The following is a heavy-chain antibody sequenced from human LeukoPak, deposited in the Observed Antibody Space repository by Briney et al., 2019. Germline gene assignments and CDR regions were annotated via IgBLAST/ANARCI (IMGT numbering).Heavy chain of an antibody. V-gene: IGHV4-59*01. J-gene: IGHJ4*02. CDR1: GGSISSYY. D-gene: IGHD6-19*01. CDR2: IYYSGST. Sequence: SETLSLTCTVSGGSISSYYWSWIRQPPGKGLEWIGYIYYSGSTNYNPSLKSRVTISVDTSKNQFSLKLSSVTAADTAVYYCARLRGEQWLPIDYWGQGTLVTVSP. CDR3: ARLRGEQWLPIDY.